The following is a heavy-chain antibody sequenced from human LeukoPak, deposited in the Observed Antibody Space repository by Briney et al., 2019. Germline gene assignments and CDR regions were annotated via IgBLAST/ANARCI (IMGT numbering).Heavy chain of an antibody. Sequence: SVKVSCKASGGTFSSYATSWVRQAPGQGLEWMGGIIPIFGTANYAQKFQGRVTITADESTSTAYMELSSLRSEDTAVYYCARDLMKDKYYYYGMDVWGQGTTVTVSS. V-gene: IGHV1-69*13. D-gene: IGHD2-8*01. CDR1: GGTFSSYA. CDR2: IIPIFGTA. CDR3: ARDLMKDKYYYYGMDV. J-gene: IGHJ6*02.